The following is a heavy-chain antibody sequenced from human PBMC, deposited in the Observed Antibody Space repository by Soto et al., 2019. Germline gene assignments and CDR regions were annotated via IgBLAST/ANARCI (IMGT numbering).Heavy chain of an antibody. CDR3: AKDASSWFYYFYGMDV. Sequence: QITLEQSRPELRKPGASVKVSCKASGYIFSNFGISWVRQAPGQGLEWMGWISGYNDNTNYAQKFQDRLRMTTDISTGTAYMELTTLRSEDTAVYYCAKDASSWFYYFYGMDVWGQGTTVTVSS. D-gene: IGHD2-2*01. V-gene: IGHV1-18*01. J-gene: IGHJ6*02. CDR1: GYIFSNFG. CDR2: ISGYNDNT.